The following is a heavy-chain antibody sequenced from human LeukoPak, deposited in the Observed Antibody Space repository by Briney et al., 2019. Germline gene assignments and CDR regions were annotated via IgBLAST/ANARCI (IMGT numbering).Heavy chain of an antibody. D-gene: IGHD2-15*01. CDR3: ARGGGYYYMDV. CDR1: GASFSAYY. Sequence: SETLSLTCAVYGASFSAYYWSWIRQTPGKGLEWIGEINHSGSTNYNPSLKSRVTISVDTSKNQFSLKLSSVTAADTAVYYCARGGGYYYMDVWGNGTTVTISS. V-gene: IGHV4-34*01. CDR2: INHSGST. J-gene: IGHJ6*03.